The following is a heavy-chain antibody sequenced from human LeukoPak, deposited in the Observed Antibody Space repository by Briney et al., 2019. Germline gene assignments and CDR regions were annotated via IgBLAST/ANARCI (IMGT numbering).Heavy chain of an antibody. Sequence: GGSLRLSCEASGFTFSNYSMNWVRQAPGKGLEWVSYIRSSSSTIYYADSVKGRFTISRDNAKSSLYLQMNSLRAEDTAVYYCARAKRNGFDIWGQGTMVTVSS. CDR2: IRSSSSTI. CDR3: ARAKRNGFDI. V-gene: IGHV3-48*01. J-gene: IGHJ3*02. CDR1: GFTFSNYS.